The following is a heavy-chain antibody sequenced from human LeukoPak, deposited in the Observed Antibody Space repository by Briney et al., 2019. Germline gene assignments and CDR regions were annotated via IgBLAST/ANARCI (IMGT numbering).Heavy chain of an antibody. Sequence: GGSLRLSCAASGFTFSSYEMNWVRQAPGKGLEWVSSITSSSSYIYYADSVKGRFTISRDNAKDSLYLHMNSLRAEDTAVYYCAELGITMIGGVWGKGTTVTISS. CDR3: AELGITMIGGV. V-gene: IGHV3-21*01. J-gene: IGHJ6*04. CDR2: ITSSSSYI. D-gene: IGHD3-10*02. CDR1: GFTFSSYE.